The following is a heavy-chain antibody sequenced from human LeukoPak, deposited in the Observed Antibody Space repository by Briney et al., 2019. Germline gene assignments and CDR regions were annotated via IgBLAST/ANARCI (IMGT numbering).Heavy chain of an antibody. CDR2: MNPNSGNT. V-gene: IGHV1-8*01. Sequence: GASVKVSCMASGYTFTDAEINWVRQATGQGLEWMGWMNPNSGNTGYAQKFQGRVTMTINTSITTAYMELSSLISEDTAEYYCTRGPQWRGDSYYMDVWGRGTTVTVSS. J-gene: IGHJ6*03. CDR3: TRGPQWRGDSYYMDV. D-gene: IGHD6-19*01. CDR1: GYTFTDAE.